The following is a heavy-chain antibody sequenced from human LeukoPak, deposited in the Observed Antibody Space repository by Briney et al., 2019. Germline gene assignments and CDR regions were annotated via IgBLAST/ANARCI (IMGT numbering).Heavy chain of an antibody. CDR2: IYTSGST. CDR1: GGSISSYY. J-gene: IGHJ5*02. V-gene: IGHV4-4*07. D-gene: IGHD3-10*01. CDR3: ARESECYYGSGSYECRWFDP. Sequence: SETLSLTCTVSGGSISSYYWSWIRQPAGKGLEWIGRIYTSGSTYYNPSLKSRVTISVDTSKNQFSLKLSSVTAADTAVYYCARESECYYGSGSYECRWFDPWGQGTLVTVSS.